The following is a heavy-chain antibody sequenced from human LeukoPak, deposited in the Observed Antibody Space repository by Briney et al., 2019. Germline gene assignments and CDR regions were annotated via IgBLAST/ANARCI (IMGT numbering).Heavy chain of an antibody. CDR2: ISGSGGST. V-gene: IGHV3-23*01. D-gene: IGHD3-10*01. CDR3: ARARGQSGVDY. CDR1: GFTLSSYA. J-gene: IGHJ4*02. Sequence: GGSLRLSCAASGFTLSSYAMSWVRQAPGKGLEWVSAISGSGGSTYYADSVKGRFTISRDNSKNTLYLQMNSLRAEDTAVYYCARARGQSGVDYWGQGTLVTVSS.